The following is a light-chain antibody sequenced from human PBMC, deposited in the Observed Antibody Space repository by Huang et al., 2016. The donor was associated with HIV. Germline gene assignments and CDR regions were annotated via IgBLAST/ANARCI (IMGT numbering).Light chain of an antibody. V-gene: IGKV1-39*01. CDR2: AAS. CDR3: QQSYSNTFT. J-gene: IGKJ3*01. Sequence: DIQMTQSPSSLSASVGDRVIITCRASQSISSYLNWYQQQPGKAPNLLIYAASSLQSGVPSRFSGGGSGTDFTLTIRSLQPEDFATYYCQQSYSNTFTFGAGTKVDVK. CDR1: QSISSY.